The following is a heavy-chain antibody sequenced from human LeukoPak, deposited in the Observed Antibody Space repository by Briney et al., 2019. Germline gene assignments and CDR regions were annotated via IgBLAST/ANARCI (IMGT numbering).Heavy chain of an antibody. V-gene: IGHV7-4-1*02. J-gene: IGHJ4*02. CDR2: INTNTGNP. CDR1: GYTFTGYY. Sequence: ASVKVSCKASGYTFTGYYMHWVRQAPGQGLEWMGWINTNTGNPTYAQGFTGRFVFSLDTSVSTAYLQISSLKAEDTAVYYCARAESGWPPGQYYFDYWGQGTLVTVSS. D-gene: IGHD6-19*01. CDR3: ARAESGWPPGQYYFDY.